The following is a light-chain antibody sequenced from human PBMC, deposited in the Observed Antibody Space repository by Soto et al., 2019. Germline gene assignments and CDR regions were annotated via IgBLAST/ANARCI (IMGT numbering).Light chain of an antibody. J-gene: IGLJ1*01. CDR1: SSDVGGYNY. V-gene: IGLV2-14*01. CDR2: DVS. Sequence: QSALTQPASVSGSPGQSITISSTGTSSDVGGYNYVSWYQQHPGKAPKLMIYDVSNRPSGVSNRFSGSKSGNTASLTISGLQAEDEADYYCSSYTSSLYVFGTGTKLTVL. CDR3: SSYTSSLYV.